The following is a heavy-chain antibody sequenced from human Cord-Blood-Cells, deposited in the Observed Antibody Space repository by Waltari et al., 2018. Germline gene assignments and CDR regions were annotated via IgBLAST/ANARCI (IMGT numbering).Heavy chain of an antibody. Sequence: QVQLVQSGAEVKKPGSSVKVSCTASGGTFSSYAISWVRQAPGQGLEWMGGIIPIFGTANYAQKFQGRVTITADESTSTAYMELSSLRSEDTAVYYWARGDVGYCSSTSCYDYWGQGTLVTVSS. CDR1: GGTFSSYA. J-gene: IGHJ4*02. CDR2: IIPIFGTA. D-gene: IGHD2-2*01. V-gene: IGHV1-69*01. CDR3: ARGDVGYCSSTSCYDY.